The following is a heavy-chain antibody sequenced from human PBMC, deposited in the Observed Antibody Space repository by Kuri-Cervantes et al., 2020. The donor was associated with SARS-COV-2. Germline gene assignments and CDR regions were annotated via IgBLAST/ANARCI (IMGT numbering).Heavy chain of an antibody. V-gene: IGHV4-38-2*02. D-gene: IGHD3-3*02. CDR2: IYHSGST. J-gene: IGHJ6*02. CDR3: ARVESISSGYGMDV. CDR1: GYSISSGYY. Sequence: SETLSLTCTVSGYSISSGYYWGWIRQPPGKGLEWIGSIYHSGSTYYNPSLKSRVTISVDTSKNQFSLKLSSVTAADTAVYYCARVESISSGYGMDVWGQGTTVTVSS.